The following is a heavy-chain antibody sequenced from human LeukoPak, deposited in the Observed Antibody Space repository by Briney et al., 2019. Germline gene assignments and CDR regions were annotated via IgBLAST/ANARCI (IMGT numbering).Heavy chain of an antibody. D-gene: IGHD6-13*01. Sequence: ASVKVSCKASGYTFTSYDMNWVRQATGQGPEWMGWMNPNSGRTGYAQKFQGRVTMTRDTSISTAYMELSDLRSEDTAVYYCARGGIAAAGTYYYYGMDVWGQGTTVTVSS. J-gene: IGHJ6*02. CDR2: MNPNSGRT. CDR3: ARGGIAAAGTYYYYGMDV. CDR1: GYTFTSYD. V-gene: IGHV1-8*01.